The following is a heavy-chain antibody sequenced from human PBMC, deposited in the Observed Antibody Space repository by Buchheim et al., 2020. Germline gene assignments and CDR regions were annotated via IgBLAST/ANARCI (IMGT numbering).Heavy chain of an antibody. CDR1: GGSISSHY. CDR2: IYYSGNI. V-gene: IGHV4-59*11. J-gene: IGHJ5*02. D-gene: IGHD3-3*01. CDR3: ARDNPSSNDDYWSGYWGWFDP. Sequence: QVQLQESGPGLVKPSETLSLTCSVSGGSISSHYWSWIRQSPGKGLEWIGYIYYSGNINYNPSLKSRVTISVDTSKNQFSLKLSSVTAADTAVYYCARDNPSSNDDYWSGYWGWFDPWGQGTL.